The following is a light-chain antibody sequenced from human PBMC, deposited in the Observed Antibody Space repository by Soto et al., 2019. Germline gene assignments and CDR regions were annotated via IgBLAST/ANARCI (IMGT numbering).Light chain of an antibody. CDR3: LQDYSYPWT. CDR2: AAS. CDR1: QSISTY. V-gene: IGKV1-6*02. Sequence: IQMTQSPSSLSASVGDRVTITCRASQSISTYLNWYQQTSGKAPKLLIYAASSLQSGVPSRFSGSASGTDFTLTISSLQPEDFATYYCLQDYSYPWTFGQGTKVDIK. J-gene: IGKJ1*01.